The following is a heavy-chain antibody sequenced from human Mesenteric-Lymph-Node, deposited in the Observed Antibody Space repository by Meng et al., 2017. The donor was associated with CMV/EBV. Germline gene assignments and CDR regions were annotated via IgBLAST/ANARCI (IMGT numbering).Heavy chain of an antibody. J-gene: IGHJ4*02. V-gene: IGHV1-69*05. CDR2: IIPLFGTT. CDR3: ARELEDYYDRSGYFEY. D-gene: IGHD3-22*01. CDR1: GTFRSYA. Sequence: GTFRSYAIIWVRQAPGQGLEWVGGIIPLFGTTNYAQKFQGRVTITTDESSTTAYMELSSLRSEDTAVYYCARELEDYYDRSGYFEYWGQGTLVTVSS.